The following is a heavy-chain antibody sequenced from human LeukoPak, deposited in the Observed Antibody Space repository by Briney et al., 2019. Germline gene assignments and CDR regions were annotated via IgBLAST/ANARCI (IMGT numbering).Heavy chain of an antibody. Sequence: SETLSLTCDISGTAISTYFWNWIRQSPTKGLEWIGYFYHNGGTSYNPSLRSRVTISVDSSQKRLSLQVTSMTAADTAIYYCAGGRMGRYHDHWGQGTLVTVSS. CDR3: AGGRMGRYHDH. CDR2: FYHNGGT. D-gene: IGHD1-26*01. CDR1: GTAISTYF. J-gene: IGHJ4*02. V-gene: IGHV4-59*08.